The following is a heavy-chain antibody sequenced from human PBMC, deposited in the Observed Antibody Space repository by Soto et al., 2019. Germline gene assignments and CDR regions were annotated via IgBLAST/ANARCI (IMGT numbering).Heavy chain of an antibody. Sequence: PSETLSLTCTVSGGSVSSGDYYWSWIRQPPGKGLEWIGYIYYSGSTNYNPSLKSRVSISLDTSKNQFSLRLTSVTAADTAVYYCARIPVDTYMINWFDPWGQGTLVPVSS. CDR3: ARIPVDTYMINWFDP. CDR1: GGSVSSGDYY. V-gene: IGHV4-61*08. CDR2: IYYSGST. J-gene: IGHJ5*02. D-gene: IGHD5-18*01.